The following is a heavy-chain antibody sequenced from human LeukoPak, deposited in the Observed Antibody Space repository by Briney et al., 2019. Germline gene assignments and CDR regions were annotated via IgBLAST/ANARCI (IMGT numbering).Heavy chain of an antibody. CDR1: GFTFSIYA. Sequence: GGSLRLSCAASGFTFSIYAMSWVRQAPGKGLEWVSAISGSGARTYYADSVKGRFTISRDNSKNTLYLQMNSLRAVDTAIYYCAKPVRGLDSDGFDIWGQGTMVTVSS. D-gene: IGHD3/OR15-3a*01. CDR2: ISGSGART. V-gene: IGHV3-23*01. J-gene: IGHJ3*02. CDR3: AKPVRGLDSDGFDI.